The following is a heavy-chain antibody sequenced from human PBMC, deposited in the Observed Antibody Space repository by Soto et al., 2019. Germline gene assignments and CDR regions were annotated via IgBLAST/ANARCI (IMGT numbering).Heavy chain of an antibody. V-gene: IGHV3-74*01. D-gene: IGHD2-21*02. CDR2: ITSDGKSK. J-gene: IGHJ5*02. CDR3: ARESGDWPLNWFDP. CDR1: GFNFTNHW. Sequence: PGGSLRLSCAASGFNFTNHWMHWARQAPGKGLVWVSRITSDGKSKAYAESVKGRFAISRDNAKNTVYLQMNGLTVEDTAVYYCARESGDWPLNWFDPWGQGTLVTVSS.